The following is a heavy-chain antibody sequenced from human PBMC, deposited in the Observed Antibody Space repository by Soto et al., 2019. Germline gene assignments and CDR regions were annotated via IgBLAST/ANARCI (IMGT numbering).Heavy chain of an antibody. CDR3: ARGPGYSSSWIKLNYYYYGMDV. V-gene: IGHV4-61*01. D-gene: IGHD6-13*01. Sequence: SETLSLTCTVSGGSVSSGSYYWSWIRQPPGKGLEWIGYIYYSGSTNHNPSLKSRVTISVDTSKNQFSLKLSSVTAADTAVYYCARGPGYSSSWIKLNYYYYGMDVWGQGTTVTVSS. CDR2: IYYSGST. J-gene: IGHJ6*02. CDR1: GGSVSSGSYY.